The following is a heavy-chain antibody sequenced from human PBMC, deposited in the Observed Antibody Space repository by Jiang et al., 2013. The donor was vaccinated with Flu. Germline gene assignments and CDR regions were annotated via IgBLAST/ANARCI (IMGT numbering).Heavy chain of an antibody. CDR1: GGSISSSSYY. Sequence: GPGLVKPSETLSLTCTVSGGSISSSSYYWGWIRQPPGKGLEWIGSIYYSGSTYYNPSLKSRVTISVDTSKNQFSLKLGSVTAADTAVYYCARDRRDSSGYSFDYWGQGNPGHRLL. D-gene: IGHD3-22*01. CDR3: ARDRRDSSGYSFDY. V-gene: IGHV4-39*07. J-gene: IGHJ4*02. CDR2: IYYSGST.